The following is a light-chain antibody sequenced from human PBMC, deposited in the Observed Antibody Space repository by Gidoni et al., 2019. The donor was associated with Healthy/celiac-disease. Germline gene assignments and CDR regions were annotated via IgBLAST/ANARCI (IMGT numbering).Light chain of an antibody. J-gene: IGKJ2*01. V-gene: IGKV3-15*01. Sequence: ELEMTKTQATLSVSPGERATLSSRASQSVSSNLAWYQQKPGKAPRLLIYGASTRAPGIPARFSGSGSGTEFTLTLSSLQSEDFAVYYCQQYNNWPPKGYTFGQGTKLEIK. CDR2: GAS. CDR3: QQYNNWPPKGYT. CDR1: QSVSSN.